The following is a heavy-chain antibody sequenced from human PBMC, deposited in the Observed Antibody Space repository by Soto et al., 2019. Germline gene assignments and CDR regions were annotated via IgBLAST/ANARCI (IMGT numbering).Heavy chain of an antibody. CDR2: IYSEGTP. J-gene: IGHJ6*02. D-gene: IGHD3-9*01. V-gene: IGHV3-53*01. Sequence: GGSLRLSCAASGFTVGSNYMSWVRQAPGKGLEWVSVIYSEGTPYYADSVKGRFTISRENSNNTLYLHMNNLRAEDTAVYYCARSTYYDILTGSYYYYAMDVWGQGTTVTVSS. CDR1: GFTVGSNY. CDR3: ARSTYYDILTGSYYYYAMDV.